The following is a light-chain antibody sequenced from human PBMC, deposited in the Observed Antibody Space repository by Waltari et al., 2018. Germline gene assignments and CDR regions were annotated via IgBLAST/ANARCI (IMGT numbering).Light chain of an antibody. J-gene: IGLJ1*01. V-gene: IGLV1-47*01. CDR3: ASWDDSHYV. Sequence: QSVLTQPPSASETPGQRVTISCSGSNANLGSNYLYWYQQLPGTAPKLLIYRNNQRPSGVPDLFSASKSGTSASLAIDGLRSEDEAIYYCASWDDSHYVFGPGTQVTVL. CDR2: RNN. CDR1: NANLGSNY.